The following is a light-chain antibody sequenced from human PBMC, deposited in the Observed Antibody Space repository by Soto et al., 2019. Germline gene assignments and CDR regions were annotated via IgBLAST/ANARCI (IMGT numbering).Light chain of an antibody. CDR1: QSVSSN. Sequence: VLTQSPATLSLSPGERATLSCRASQSVSSNLAWYQQKPGQAPRLLIYDASNRATGIPARFSGSGSGTDFTLTISSLQSEDLAIYFCQQYNKWPPWTFGQGTKVDIK. V-gene: IGKV3D-15*01. J-gene: IGKJ1*01. CDR2: DAS. CDR3: QQYNKWPPWT.